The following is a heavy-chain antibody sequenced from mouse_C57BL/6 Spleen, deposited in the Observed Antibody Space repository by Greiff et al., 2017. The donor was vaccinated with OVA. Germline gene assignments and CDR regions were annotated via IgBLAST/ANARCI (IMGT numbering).Heavy chain of an antibody. D-gene: IGHD2-4*01. CDR3: ARSGDYDGDWYFDV. J-gene: IGHJ1*03. CDR1: GYTFTSYG. Sequence: VQLQQSGAELARPGASVKLSCKASGYTFTSYGISWVKQRPGQGLEWIGEIYPRSGNTYYNEKFKGKATLTADKSSSTAYMELRSLTSEDSAVYFCARSGDYDGDWYFDVWGTGTTVTVAS. V-gene: IGHV1-81*01. CDR2: IYPRSGNT.